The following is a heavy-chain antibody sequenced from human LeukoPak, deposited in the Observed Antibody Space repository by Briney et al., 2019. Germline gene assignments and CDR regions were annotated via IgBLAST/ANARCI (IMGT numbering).Heavy chain of an antibody. CDR1: GFTFSSYA. Sequence: GGSLRLSCAASGFTFSSYAMSWVRQAPGKGLEWVSAISGSGGSTYCADSVKGRFTISRDNFKNTLYLQMNSLRAEDTAVYYCAKGESGYDSYFDYWGQGTLVTVSS. D-gene: IGHD5-12*01. J-gene: IGHJ4*02. CDR3: AKGESGYDSYFDY. V-gene: IGHV3-23*01. CDR2: ISGSGGST.